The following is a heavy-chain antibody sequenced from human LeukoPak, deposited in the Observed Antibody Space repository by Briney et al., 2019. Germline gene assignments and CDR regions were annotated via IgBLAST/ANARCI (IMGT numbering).Heavy chain of an antibody. Sequence: PGGSLRLSCAASGFTFSSYAMSWVRQAPGKGLEWVSSISSSSSYIYYADSVKGRFTISRDNAKNSLYLQMNSLRAEDTAVYYCASGWRRAIFGVVPGGYWGQGTLVTVSS. V-gene: IGHV3-21*01. D-gene: IGHD3-3*02. J-gene: IGHJ4*02. CDR1: GFTFSSYA. CDR2: ISSSSSYI. CDR3: ASGWRRAIFGVVPGGY.